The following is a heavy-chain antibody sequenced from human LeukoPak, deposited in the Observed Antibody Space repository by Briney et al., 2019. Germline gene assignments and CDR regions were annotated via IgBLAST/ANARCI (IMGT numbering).Heavy chain of an antibody. V-gene: IGHV3-48*01. CDR3: AKDSGFWGYFDY. CDR2: ITSDGDTT. CDR1: GFSFNTHS. Sequence: GGSLRPSCAASGFSFNTHSMNWVRQAPGKGLEWISYITSDGDTTYYADSVKGRFTISRDNAKNSLYLQINSLRAEDTAVYYCAKDSGFWGYFDYWGQGTLVAVSS. D-gene: IGHD7-27*01. J-gene: IGHJ4*02.